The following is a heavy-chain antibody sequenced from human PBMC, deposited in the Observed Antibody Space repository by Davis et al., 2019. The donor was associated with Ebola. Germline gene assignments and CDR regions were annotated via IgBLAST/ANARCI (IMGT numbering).Heavy chain of an antibody. CDR2: INNDGCIT. V-gene: IGHV3-74*01. CDR1: GFTFSSSW. CDR3: AKRATVKVAGANYYNAMDV. Sequence: PGGSLRLSCAASGFTFSSSWMHWVRQAPGKGLVWVSLINNDGCITTYADSVKGRFTISRDNAKNTLYLQMNTLRDEDTAVFYCAKRATVKVAGANYYNAMDVWGKGTTVTVSS. J-gene: IGHJ6*04. D-gene: IGHD6-19*01.